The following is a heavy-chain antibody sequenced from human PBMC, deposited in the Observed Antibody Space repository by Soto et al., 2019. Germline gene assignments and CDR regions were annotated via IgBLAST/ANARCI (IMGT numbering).Heavy chain of an antibody. CDR1: TRSFSGYS. J-gene: IGHJ4*02. Sequence: SQTLSRTCAVYTRSFSGYSRSWIRQPPGKGLAWIGEINHSGSTNYNPSLRSRVTISVDTSKNQFSLKLSSVIAADTAVYYCARGWRGYLSTWYDYWGPGTLVTVS. D-gene: IGHD6-13*01. CDR3: ARGWRGYLSTWYDY. CDR2: INHSGST. V-gene: IGHV4-34*01.